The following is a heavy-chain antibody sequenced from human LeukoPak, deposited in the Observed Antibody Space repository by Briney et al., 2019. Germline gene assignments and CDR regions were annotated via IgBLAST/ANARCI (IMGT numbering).Heavy chain of an antibody. CDR2: IYHSGST. Sequence: PSGTLSLTCAVSGGSISSSNWWSWVRQPPGKGLEWIGEIYHSGSTNYNPSLKSRVTISVDTSKNQFSLKLSSVTAADTAVYYCARGNRGSGTIHTVNDYWGQGTLVTVSS. CDR3: ARGNRGSGTIHTVNDY. V-gene: IGHV4-4*02. D-gene: IGHD7-27*01. CDR1: GGSISSSNW. J-gene: IGHJ4*02.